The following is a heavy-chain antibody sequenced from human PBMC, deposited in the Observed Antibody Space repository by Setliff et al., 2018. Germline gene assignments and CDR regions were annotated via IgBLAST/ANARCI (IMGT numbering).Heavy chain of an antibody. CDR2: ITDDGGTT. D-gene: IGHD6-6*01. CDR1: GFTFRDYS. J-gene: IGHJ4*02. CDR3: AKSSGSSSSTNLEY. V-gene: IGHV3-23*01. Sequence: GESLKISCATSGFTFRDYSMVWVRQVPGKGLEWVSAITDDGGTTHYAGSVKGRFTIARDNSNSTLYLQMNSLRVEDTALYYCAKSSGSSSSTNLEYLGPGTLVTV.